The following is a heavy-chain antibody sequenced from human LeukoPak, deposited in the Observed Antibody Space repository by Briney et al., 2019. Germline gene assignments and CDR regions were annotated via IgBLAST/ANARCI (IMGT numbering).Heavy chain of an antibody. CDR2: IYYSGST. J-gene: IGHJ6*03. Sequence: SETLSLTCTVSGGSISSSSYYWGWIRQPPGKGLEWIGSIYYSGSTYYNPSLKSRVTISVDTSKNQFSLKLSSVTAADTAVYYCARRPSGYYYYYMDVWGKGTTVTVSS. CDR3: ARRPSGYYYYYMDV. V-gene: IGHV4-39*01. CDR1: GGSISSSSYY. D-gene: IGHD3-3*01.